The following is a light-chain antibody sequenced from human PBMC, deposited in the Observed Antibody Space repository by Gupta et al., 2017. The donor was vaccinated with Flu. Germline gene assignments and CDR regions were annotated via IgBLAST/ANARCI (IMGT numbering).Light chain of an antibody. CDR1: QSVSSY. CDR3: QQRSNWPIT. Sequence: PATLPWSPGERATLSCRASQSVSSYLAWHQQKPGQAPRLLIYDATNRATGIPARFSGSGSGTDFTLTISSLEPEDFAVYYCQQRSNWPITFGQGTRMEIK. V-gene: IGKV3-11*01. CDR2: DAT. J-gene: IGKJ5*01.